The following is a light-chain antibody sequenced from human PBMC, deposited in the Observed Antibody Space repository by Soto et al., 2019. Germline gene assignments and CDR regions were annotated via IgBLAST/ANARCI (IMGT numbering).Light chain of an antibody. CDR2: GVS. V-gene: IGKV3-15*01. CDR1: QSVGSD. CDR3: SQYHTWPLT. J-gene: IGKJ3*01. Sequence: EIVMKQSPAILSVSPGERATLSCRASQSVGSDLAWYQQKPGQAPRLLIYGVSTRATGISARFSGSGSGTEFTPTISTLQSEDFAVYYCSQYHTWPLTFGPGTKVGIK.